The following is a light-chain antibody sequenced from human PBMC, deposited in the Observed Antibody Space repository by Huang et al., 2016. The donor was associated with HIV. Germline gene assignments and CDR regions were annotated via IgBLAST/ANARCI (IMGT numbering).Light chain of an antibody. CDR2: KSS. CDR3: QQYSTYSWT. V-gene: IGKV1-5*03. Sequence: DIQMTQSPSTLSASVGDRVTITCRASQSISSLLAWYQQKPGKAPNLLIYKSSKLKTVAPSRFSGRGSGTEFTLTISSLQPDDFATYFCQQYSTYSWTFGQGTKVEL. CDR1: QSISSL. J-gene: IGKJ1*01.